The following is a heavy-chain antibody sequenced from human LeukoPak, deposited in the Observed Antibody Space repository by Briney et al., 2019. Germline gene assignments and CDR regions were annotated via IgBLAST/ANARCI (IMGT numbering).Heavy chain of an antibody. J-gene: IGHJ4*02. CDR3: ARESSQQTWVDY. V-gene: IGHV1-2*02. D-gene: IGHD2-2*01. Sequence: ASVKVSCKASGYTFTGFYMHWVRQAPGQGLEWMGWINPNSGGTNYAQKFQGRVTMTRDTSISTAYMELSRLRSDDTAVYYCARESSQQTWVDYWGQGTLVTVSS. CDR1: GYTFTGFY. CDR2: INPNSGGT.